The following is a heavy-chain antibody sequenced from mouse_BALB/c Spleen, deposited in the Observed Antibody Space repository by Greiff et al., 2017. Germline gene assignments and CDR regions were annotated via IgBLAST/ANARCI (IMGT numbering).Heavy chain of an antibody. Sequence: VQLQQSGPELVKPGASVKISCKASGYSFTGYFMNWVMQSHGKSLEWIGRINPYNGDTFYNQKFKGKATLTVDKSSSTAHMELRSLASEDSAVYYCARSNGNYDYYAMDYWGQGTSVTVSS. CDR3: ARSNGNYDYYAMDY. CDR2: INPYNGDT. V-gene: IGHV1-20*02. D-gene: IGHD2-1*01. CDR1: GYSFTGYF. J-gene: IGHJ4*01.